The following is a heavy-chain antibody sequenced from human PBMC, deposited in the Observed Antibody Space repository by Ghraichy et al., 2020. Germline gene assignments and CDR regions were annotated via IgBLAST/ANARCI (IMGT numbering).Heavy chain of an antibody. Sequence: GGSLRLSCTASGFIFTNAWLTWVRQAPGKGLDWVGRIKSKADGGTTDYGAAVKGRFTSSRDDSRSTVFLQMNSLRSEDTAVYYCTSVGDTYGSGYWGQGTLVTVSS. D-gene: IGHD3-10*01. CDR3: TSVGDTYGSGY. CDR1: GFIFTNAW. CDR2: IKSKADGGTT. V-gene: IGHV3-15*01. J-gene: IGHJ4*02.